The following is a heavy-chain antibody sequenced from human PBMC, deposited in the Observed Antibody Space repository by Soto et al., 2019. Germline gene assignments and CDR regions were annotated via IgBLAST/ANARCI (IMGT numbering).Heavy chain of an antibody. CDR3: ARRGTGFWSGYSYYYYYMDV. V-gene: IGHV1-8*01. D-gene: IGHD3-3*01. CDR1: GYTFPSND. CDR2: MNPNSGNT. J-gene: IGHJ6*03. Sequence: ASVKVSCKASGYTFPSNDINWVRQAPGQGLESMGWMNPNSGNTGYAQKFQGRVTMTRNTSISTAYMELSSLRSEDTAEYYCARRGTGFWSGYSYYYYYMDVWGKGTTVTVSS.